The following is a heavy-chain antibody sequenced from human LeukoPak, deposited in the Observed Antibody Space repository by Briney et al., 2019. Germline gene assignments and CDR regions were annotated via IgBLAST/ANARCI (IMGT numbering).Heavy chain of an antibody. CDR3: ARDGGHYDFWSGYYGDAYYMDV. Sequence: SETLSLTCTVSGGSISSYYWSWIRQPPGKGLERIGYIYYSGSTNYNPSLKSRVTISVDTSKNQFSLKLSSVTAADTAVYYCARDGGHYDFWSGYYGDAYYMDVWGKGATVTVSS. V-gene: IGHV4-59*01. D-gene: IGHD3-3*01. CDR2: IYYSGST. CDR1: GGSISSYY. J-gene: IGHJ6*03.